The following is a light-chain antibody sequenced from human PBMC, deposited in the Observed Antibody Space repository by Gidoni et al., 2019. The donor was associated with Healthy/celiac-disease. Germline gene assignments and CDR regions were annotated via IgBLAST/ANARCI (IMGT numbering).Light chain of an antibody. Sequence: QSALTQPAHVAGSPGQSITISCTGTSSDVCGYNYVSWYQQHPGKAPKLMIYDVSNRPSGVSTRFSGSKSGSTASLTISGLQAEDEADYYCSSYTSSSTFNWVFGGGTKLTVL. V-gene: IGLV2-14*01. J-gene: IGLJ3*02. CDR2: DVS. CDR3: SSYTSSSTFNWV. CDR1: SSDVCGYNY.